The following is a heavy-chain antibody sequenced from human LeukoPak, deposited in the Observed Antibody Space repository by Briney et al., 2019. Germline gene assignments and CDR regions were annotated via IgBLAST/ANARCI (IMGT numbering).Heavy chain of an antibody. J-gene: IGHJ4*02. V-gene: IGHV5-51*01. CDR1: GYSFTSYW. CDR2: IYPGDSDT. CDR3: VLWDFWSGYEYYFDY. Sequence: PGESLKISCKGSGYSFTSYWIGWVRQMPGKGLEWMGIIYPGDSDTRYSPSFQGQVTISADKSISTAYLQWSSLKASDTAMYYCVLWDFWSGYEYYFDYWGQGTLVTVSS. D-gene: IGHD3-3*01.